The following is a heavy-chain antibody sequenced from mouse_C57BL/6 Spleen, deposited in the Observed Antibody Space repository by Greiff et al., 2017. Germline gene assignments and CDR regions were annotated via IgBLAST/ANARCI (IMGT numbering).Heavy chain of an antibody. V-gene: IGHV1-61*01. CDR2: IYPSDSET. CDR1: GYTFTSYW. J-gene: IGHJ2*01. CDR3: ARVGYSTKDFFDY. D-gene: IGHD2-5*01. Sequence: VQLQQPGAELVRPGSSVKLSCKASGYTFTSYWMDWVKQRPGQGLEWIGNIYPSDSETHYNQKFKDKATLTVDKSSSTAYMQLSSLTSEDSAVYYCARVGYSTKDFFDYWGQGTTLTVSS.